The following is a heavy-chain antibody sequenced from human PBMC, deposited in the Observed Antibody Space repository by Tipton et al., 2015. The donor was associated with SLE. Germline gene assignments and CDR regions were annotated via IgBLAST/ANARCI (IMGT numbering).Heavy chain of an antibody. CDR2: ISHSGST. V-gene: IGHV4-38-2*02. CDR1: GGSISSYY. J-gene: IGHJ4*02. Sequence: TLSLTCTVSGGSISSYYWSWIRPPPGKGLGWIGSISHSGSTYYNPSLKSRVTISVDTSKNQFSLKLSSVTAADTAVYYCARARGDYYDSSGYLDYWGQGTLVTVSS. CDR3: ARARGDYYDSSGYLDY. D-gene: IGHD3-22*01.